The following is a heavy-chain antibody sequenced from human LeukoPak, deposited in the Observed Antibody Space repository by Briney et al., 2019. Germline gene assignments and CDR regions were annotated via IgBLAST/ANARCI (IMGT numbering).Heavy chain of an antibody. CDR1: GFTFSSYA. J-gene: IGHJ4*02. V-gene: IGHV3-30-3*01. Sequence: PGGSLRLSCAASGFTFSSYAMHWVRKAPGTGLDRVAVISYDGSNKYYADSVKGRFTISRDNSKNTLYLQMNSLRAEDTAVYYCARVTGLELQACDYWGQGTLVTVSS. D-gene: IGHD1-7*01. CDR3: ARVTGLELQACDY. CDR2: ISYDGSNK.